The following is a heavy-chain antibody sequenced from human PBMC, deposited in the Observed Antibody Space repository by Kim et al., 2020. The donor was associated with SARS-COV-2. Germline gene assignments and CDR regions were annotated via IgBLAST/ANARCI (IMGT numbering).Heavy chain of an antibody. CDR1: GFTFSSYG. J-gene: IGHJ4*02. V-gene: IGHV3-23*01. CDR3: AKGVASGGSCFDS. Sequence: GGSLRLSCAASGFTFSSYGMSWVRQAPGKGLERVSGITGSSSKTYYADAVKGRFTISRDNSKNTLYLQMNGLRDEDTAIYYCAKGVASGGSCFDSWGQGILVAVSS. CDR2: ITGSSSKT. D-gene: IGHD2-15*01.